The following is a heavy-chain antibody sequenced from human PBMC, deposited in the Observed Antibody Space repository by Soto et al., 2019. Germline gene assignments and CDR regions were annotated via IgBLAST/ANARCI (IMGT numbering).Heavy chain of an antibody. CDR3: VRHDKTGGWFDELDL. Sequence: PGESLKISCKASAFRLTSHWISWVRQMPGKGLEWMGRIDPMDSQTRYNPSFEGHVVMSVDKSINISYLQWSALEASDNALYFCVRHDKTGGWFDELDLWGQGTLVTVSS. V-gene: IGHV5-10-1*01. CDR2: IDPMDSQT. CDR1: AFRLTSHW. J-gene: IGHJ5*02. D-gene: IGHD3-10*01.